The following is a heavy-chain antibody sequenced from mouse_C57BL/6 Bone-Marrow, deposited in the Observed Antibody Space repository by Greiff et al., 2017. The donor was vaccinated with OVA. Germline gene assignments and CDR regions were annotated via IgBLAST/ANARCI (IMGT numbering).Heavy chain of an antibody. V-gene: IGHV1-76*01. CDR2: IYPGSGNT. CDR3: ASGEHYYGSFDY. D-gene: IGHD1-1*01. Sequence: QVQLQQSGAELVRPGASVKLSCKASGYTFTDYYINWVKQRPGQGLEWIARIYPGSGNTYYNEKFKGKATLTAETSSSTAYMQLSSLTSEDSAVYFCASGEHYYGSFDYWGQGTTLTVSA. CDR1: GYTFTDYY. J-gene: IGHJ2*01.